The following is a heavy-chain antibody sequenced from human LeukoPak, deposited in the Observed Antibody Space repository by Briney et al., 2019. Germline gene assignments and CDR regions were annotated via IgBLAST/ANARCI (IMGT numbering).Heavy chain of an antibody. CDR1: GGTFSSYA. V-gene: IGHV1-69*04. Sequence: SVKVSCKASGGTFSSYAISWVRQAPGQGLEWMGRIILILGIANYAQKFQGRVTITADKSTSTAYMELSSLRSEDTAVYYCARDHTRSRVDPWGQGTLVTVSS. D-gene: IGHD6-19*01. CDR2: IILILGIA. CDR3: ARDHTRSRVDP. J-gene: IGHJ5*02.